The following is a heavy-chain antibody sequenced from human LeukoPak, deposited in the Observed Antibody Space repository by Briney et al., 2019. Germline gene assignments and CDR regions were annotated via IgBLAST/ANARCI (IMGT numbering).Heavy chain of an antibody. V-gene: IGHV3-23*01. CDR2: ISGSGGNT. D-gene: IGHD2-2*01. Sequence: GGSLRLSCAASGFTFSSYAMNWVRQAPGKGLEWVSVISGSGGNTFYADSVKGRFTISRDNSKNTLYLQMNSLRAEDTAVYYCAKDRYCSSATCYQWGAFDIWGQGTMVTVSS. CDR1: GFTFSSYA. J-gene: IGHJ3*02. CDR3: AKDRYCSSATCYQWGAFDI.